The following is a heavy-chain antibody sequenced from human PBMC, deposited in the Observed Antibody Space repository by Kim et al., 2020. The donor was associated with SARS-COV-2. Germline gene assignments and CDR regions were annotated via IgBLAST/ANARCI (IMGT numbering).Heavy chain of an antibody. J-gene: IGHJ4*02. CDR3: ARGPYSGYDGGIDY. D-gene: IGHD5-12*01. V-gene: IGHV3-33*01. Sequence: GGSLRLSCAASGFTFSSYGMHWVRQAPGKGLEWVAVIWYDGSNKYYADSVKGRFTISRDNSKNTLYLQMNSLRAEDTAVYYCARGPYSGYDGGIDYWGQGTLVTVSS. CDR1: GFTFSSYG. CDR2: IWYDGSNK.